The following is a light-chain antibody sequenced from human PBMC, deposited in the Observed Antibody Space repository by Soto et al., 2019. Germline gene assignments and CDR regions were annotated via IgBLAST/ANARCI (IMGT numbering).Light chain of an antibody. J-gene: IGKJ3*01. CDR1: QSVSSTY. V-gene: IGKV3-20*01. Sequence: VLTQYQENLSWSPGERATLSCRASQSVSSTYLAWYQQKPGQAPRLLIYDASTRATGIPDRFSGSGSGTDFTLTISRLEPEDYAVYYCQQYGSSPGLFPFGPVGKVAIK. CDR3: QQYGSSPGLFP. CDR2: DAS.